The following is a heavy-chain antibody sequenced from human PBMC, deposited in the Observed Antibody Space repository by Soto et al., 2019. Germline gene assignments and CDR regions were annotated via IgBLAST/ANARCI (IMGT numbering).Heavy chain of an antibody. J-gene: IGHJ6*02. CDR3: AKEYVLRFLGWATRQYYYGMDV. V-gene: IGHV3-30*18. D-gene: IGHD3-3*01. CDR1: GFTFSSYG. CDR2: ISYDGSNK. Sequence: GGALRLSCEASGFTFSSYGMHWVRQAPGKGLEWVAVISYDGSNKYYADSVKGRFTISRDNSKNTLYLQMNCVRAEDTAVYYCAKEYVLRFLGWATRQYYYGMDVWGQGTTVTVSS.